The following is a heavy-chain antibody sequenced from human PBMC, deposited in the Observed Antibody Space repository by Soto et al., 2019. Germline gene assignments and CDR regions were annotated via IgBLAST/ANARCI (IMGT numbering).Heavy chain of an antibody. D-gene: IGHD1-26*01. CDR3: ARDQVGQVVNRPFYYYYDMDV. Sequence: GGSLRLSCAASGFTCSSYAMHWVRQAPGKGLEWVAVISYDGSNKYYADSVKGRFTISRDNSKSTLYLQMNSMRAEDTAVYSCARDQVGQVVNRPFYYYYDMDVWGKVTTVTVAS. CDR1: GFTCSSYA. J-gene: IGHJ6*04. V-gene: IGHV3-30-3*01. CDR2: ISYDGSNK.